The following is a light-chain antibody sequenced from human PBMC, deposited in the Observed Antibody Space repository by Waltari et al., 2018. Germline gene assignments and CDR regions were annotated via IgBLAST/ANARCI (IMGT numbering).Light chain of an antibody. CDR3: QQRSNRPPWT. V-gene: IGKV3-11*01. CDR2: DAS. J-gene: IGKJ1*01. Sequence: EIVLTQSPATLSLSPGERATLSCRASQSVSSYLAWYQQTPGQAPRLLIYDASNRATGIPARFSGRGSGTDFTLTINSLEPEDFAVYYCQQRSNRPPWTFGQGTRVEIK. CDR1: QSVSSY.